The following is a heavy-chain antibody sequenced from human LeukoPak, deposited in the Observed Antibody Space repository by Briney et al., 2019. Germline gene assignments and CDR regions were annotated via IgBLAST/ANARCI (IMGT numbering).Heavy chain of an antibody. CDR3: AREDGSTSCYTL. J-gene: IGHJ4*02. D-gene: IGHD2-2*02. CDR1: GGSISSGDYY. V-gene: IGHV4-30-4*08. CDR2: IYYSGST. Sequence: SETLSLTCTVSGGSISSGDYYWSWLRQPPGKGLEWIGYIYYSGSTYYNPSLKSRVTISVDTSKNQFSLKLSSVTAADTAVYYCAREDGSTSCYTLWGQGTLVTVSS.